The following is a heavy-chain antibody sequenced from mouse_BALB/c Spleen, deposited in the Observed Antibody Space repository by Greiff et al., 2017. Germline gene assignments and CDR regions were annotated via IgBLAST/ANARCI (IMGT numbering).Heavy chain of an antibody. Sequence: VKLQESGAELVRPGTSVKVSCKASGYAFTNYLIEWVKQRPGQGLEWIGVINPGSGGTNYNEKFKGKATLTADKSSSTAYMQLSSLTSDDSAVYFCARYDGYYSYYFDYWGQGTTLTVSS. V-gene: IGHV1-54*01. J-gene: IGHJ2*01. CDR1: GYAFTNYL. CDR2: INPGSGGT. D-gene: IGHD2-3*01. CDR3: ARYDGYYSYYFDY.